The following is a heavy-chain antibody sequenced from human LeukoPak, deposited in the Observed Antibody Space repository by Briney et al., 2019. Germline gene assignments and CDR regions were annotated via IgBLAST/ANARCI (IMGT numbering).Heavy chain of an antibody. D-gene: IGHD3-9*01. V-gene: IGHV3-21*01. CDR3: ARVLHFDWLLYY. J-gene: IGHJ4*02. CDR2: ISSSSSYI. CDR1: GFTFSSYS. Sequence: GGSLRLSCAASGFTFSSYSMNWVRQAPGKGLEWGSSISSSSSYIYYADSVKGRFTISRDNAKKSLYLQMNSLRAEDTVVYFCARVLHFDWLLYYWGQGTLVTVSS.